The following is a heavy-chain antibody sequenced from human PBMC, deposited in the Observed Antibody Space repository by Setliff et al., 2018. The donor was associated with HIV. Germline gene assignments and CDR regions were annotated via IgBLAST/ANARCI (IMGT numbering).Heavy chain of an antibody. Sequence: SETLSLTCAVSGASISSTNWWTWVRQSPGEGLEWIGEIYHSGTIYYNPSLKSRVTISLDKSNNQFSLNLRSVTAADTAVYYCASSRGFYALPSWGQGTLVTV. V-gene: IGHV4-4*02. J-gene: IGHJ5*02. D-gene: IGHD3-22*01. CDR1: GASISSTNW. CDR2: IYHSGTI. CDR3: ASSRGFYALPS.